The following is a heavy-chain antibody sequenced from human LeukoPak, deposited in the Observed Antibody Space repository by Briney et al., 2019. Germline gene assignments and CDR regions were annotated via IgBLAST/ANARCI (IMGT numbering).Heavy chain of an antibody. J-gene: IGHJ4*02. D-gene: IGHD6-19*01. CDR3: ARGPGAYSSGWDFDY. Sequence: GRSLRLSCAASGFTFSSYAMHWVRQAPGKGLEWVAVISYDGSHKYYADSVKGRFTISRDNSKNTLFLQMNSLRAEDTAVYYCARGPGAYSSGWDFDYWGQGTLVTVSS. CDR2: ISYDGSHK. CDR1: GFTFSSYA. V-gene: IGHV3-30*04.